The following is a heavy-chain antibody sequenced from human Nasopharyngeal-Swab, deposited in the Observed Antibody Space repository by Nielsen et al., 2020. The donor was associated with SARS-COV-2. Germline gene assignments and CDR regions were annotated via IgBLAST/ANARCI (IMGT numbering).Heavy chain of an antibody. V-gene: IGHV3-23*01. Sequence: GGSLRLSCAASGFTFSSYAMSGVRKAPGKGLEWVSIISGSGDTTYYADSVKDRFTISRDNSKNTLYMQTNSLRVEDTAVYYCAKAPYLRGLDVWGKGTTVTVSS. CDR2: ISGSGDTT. CDR3: AKAPYLRGLDV. CDR1: GFTFSSYA. J-gene: IGHJ6*04. D-gene: IGHD2-21*01.